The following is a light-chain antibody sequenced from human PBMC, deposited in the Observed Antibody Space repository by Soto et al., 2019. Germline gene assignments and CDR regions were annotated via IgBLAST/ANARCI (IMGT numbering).Light chain of an antibody. CDR2: RNN. CDR3: AAWDDSPNYV. V-gene: IGLV1-47*01. CDR1: SSNIGSNY. J-gene: IGLJ1*01. Sequence: QSALTQPPSASGTPGQRVTISCSGSSSNIGSNYVYWYQQLPGTAPKLLIYRNNQRPSGVPDRFSGSKSGTSASLAISGLRSEDEADYYCAAWDDSPNYVFGTGTEVTVL.